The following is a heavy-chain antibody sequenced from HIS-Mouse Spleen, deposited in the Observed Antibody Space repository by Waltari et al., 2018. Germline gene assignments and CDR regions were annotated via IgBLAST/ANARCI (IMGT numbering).Heavy chain of an antibody. D-gene: IGHD6-6*01. CDR2: IYYSGST. V-gene: IGHV4-31*03. CDR3: ARKGSSSSKWFDP. CDR1: GGSISSGGYY. J-gene: IGHJ5*02. Sequence: QVQLQESGPGLVKPSPTLSLTCTVSGGSISSGGYYWSWIRQHPGKGLEWIGYIYYSGSTYYNPSLKSRVTISVDTSKNQFSLKLSSVTAADTAVYYCARKGSSSSKWFDPWGQGTLVTVSS.